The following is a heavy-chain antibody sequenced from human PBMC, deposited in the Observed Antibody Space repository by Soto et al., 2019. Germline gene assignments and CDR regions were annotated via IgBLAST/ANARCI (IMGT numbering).Heavy chain of an antibody. CDR3: AREGSPPWGGWSYNWFDP. CDR2: ISSSSSTI. D-gene: IGHD6-19*01. CDR1: GFTFSSYS. Sequence: GGSLRVSCAASGFTFSSYSMNWVRQAPGKGLEWVSYISSSSSTIYYADSVKGRFTISRDNAKNSLYLQMNSLRDEDTAVYYCAREGSPPWGGWSYNWFDPWGQGTLVTVSS. V-gene: IGHV3-48*02. J-gene: IGHJ5*02.